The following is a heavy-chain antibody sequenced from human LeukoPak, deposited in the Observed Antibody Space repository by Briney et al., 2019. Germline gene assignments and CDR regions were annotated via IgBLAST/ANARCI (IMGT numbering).Heavy chain of an antibody. CDR2: IYYSGST. CDR3: ARDPDTTELGRWFDP. J-gene: IGHJ5*02. CDR1: GGSISSYY. D-gene: IGHD4-11*01. V-gene: IGHV4-4*07. Sequence: SETLSLTCTVSGGSISSYYWSWIRQPAGKGLEWIGSIYYSGSTYYNPSLKSRVTISVDTSKNQFSLKLSSVTAADTAVYYCARDPDTTELGRWFDPWGQGTLVTVSS.